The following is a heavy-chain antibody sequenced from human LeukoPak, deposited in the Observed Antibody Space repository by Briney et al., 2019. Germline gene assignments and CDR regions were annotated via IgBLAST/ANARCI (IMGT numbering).Heavy chain of an antibody. CDR1: AFTFSSYG. CDR3: AKGIHYHDSSGYYFDYFDY. Sequence: GGSLRLSCAASAFTFSSYGMHWVRQAPGKGLEWVAVISYDGSNKYYADSVKGRFTISRDNSKNTLYLQMNSLRAEDTAVYYCAKGIHYHDSSGYYFDYFDYWGQGTLVTVSS. V-gene: IGHV3-30*18. D-gene: IGHD3-22*01. CDR2: ISYDGSNK. J-gene: IGHJ4*02.